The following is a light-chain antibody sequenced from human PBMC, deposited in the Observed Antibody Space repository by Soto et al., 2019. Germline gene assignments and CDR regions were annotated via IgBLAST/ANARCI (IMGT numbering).Light chain of an antibody. V-gene: IGKV1-39*01. CDR2: AAS. Sequence: DIQMTQSPSSLSASVGDRVTITCRASQRIGPYLNWYQQKPGRAPKLLIYAASSLQSGVPSRFSGRGSGTDFTLPSNSLQTEEFSNYYCQPSYNTPRNFGPGNQVEIK. CDR1: QRIGPY. J-gene: IGKJ2*02. CDR3: QPSYNTPRN.